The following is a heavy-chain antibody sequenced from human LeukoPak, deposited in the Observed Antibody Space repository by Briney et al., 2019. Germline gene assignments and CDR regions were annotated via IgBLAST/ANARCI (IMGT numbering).Heavy chain of an antibody. CDR3: ARGGRLYLPY. CDR1: GDSISNYY. Sequence: SETLSLTCTVSGDSISNYYWSWIRQPPGKGLEWIGYMHYSGSTKHSPSLKSRVTISVDTSKNQFSLKLSSVTAADTAVYYCARGGRLYLPYWGQGTLVTVSS. J-gene: IGHJ4*02. V-gene: IGHV4-59*12. CDR2: MHYSGST. D-gene: IGHD3-10*01.